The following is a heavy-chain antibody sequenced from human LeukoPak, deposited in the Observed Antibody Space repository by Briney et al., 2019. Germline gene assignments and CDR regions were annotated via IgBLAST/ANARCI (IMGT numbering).Heavy chain of an antibody. D-gene: IGHD6-13*01. Sequence: SETLSLTCTVSGGSISSGGYYWGWIRQHPGKGLEWIGYIYYSGSTYYNPSLKSRVTISVDTSKNQFSLKLSSVTAADTAVYYCARGQASSWYNDYWGQGTLVTVSS. V-gene: IGHV4-31*03. CDR1: GGSISSGGYY. J-gene: IGHJ4*02. CDR3: ARGQASSWYNDY. CDR2: IYYSGST.